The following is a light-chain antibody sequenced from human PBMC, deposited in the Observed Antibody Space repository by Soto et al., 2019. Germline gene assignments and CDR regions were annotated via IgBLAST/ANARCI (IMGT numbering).Light chain of an antibody. V-gene: IGLV2-14*03. CDR2: EVN. J-gene: IGLJ1*01. CDR1: SSDIGAYDY. CDR3: FSFTTSCTHV. Sequence: QSVLTQPASVSGSPGQSITISCTGTSSDIGAYDYVSWFQQYPGKAPKLIISEVNNRPSGVSNRFSGSKSGNAASLTISGLQADDEAEYFCFSFTTSCTHVFGTGTKVTVL.